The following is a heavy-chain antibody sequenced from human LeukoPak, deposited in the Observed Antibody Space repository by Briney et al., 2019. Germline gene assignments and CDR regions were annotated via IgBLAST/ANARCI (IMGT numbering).Heavy chain of an antibody. CDR1: GYTFTIYY. Sequence: ASVKVSCKASGYTFTIYYIHWLRQAPGQGLEWMGIINPNGVSTSYAQKFQGRVTMTRDTSTSTVYMELSSLRSEDTAVYYCAREGWLGEDNWFGPWGQGTLVTVSS. D-gene: IGHD3-10*01. CDR3: AREGWLGEDNWFGP. J-gene: IGHJ5*02. CDR2: INPNGVST. V-gene: IGHV1-46*01.